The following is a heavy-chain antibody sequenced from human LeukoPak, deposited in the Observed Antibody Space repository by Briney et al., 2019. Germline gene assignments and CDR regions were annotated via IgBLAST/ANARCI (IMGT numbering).Heavy chain of an antibody. J-gene: IGHJ4*02. CDR2: IYTSGST. D-gene: IGHD3-22*01. CDR1: GGSISSGSYY. Sequence: PSQTLSLTCTVSGGSISSGSYYWSWIRQPAGKGLEWIGRIYTSGSTNYNPSLKSRVTISVDTSKNQFSLKLSSVTAADTAVYYCARPGNYYDRVFDYWGQGTLVTVSS. CDR3: ARPGNYYDRVFDY. V-gene: IGHV4-61*02.